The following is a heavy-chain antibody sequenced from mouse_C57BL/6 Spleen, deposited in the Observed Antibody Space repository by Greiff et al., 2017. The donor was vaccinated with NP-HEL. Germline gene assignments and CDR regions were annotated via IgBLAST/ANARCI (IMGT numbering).Heavy chain of an antibody. CDR3: TRVYYYYGSSLNFFDY. V-gene: IGHV5-9-1*02. D-gene: IGHD1-1*01. CDR2: ISSGGDYI. Sequence: EVHLVESGEGLVKPGGSLKLSCAASGFTFSSYAMSWVRQTPEKRLEWVAYISSGGDYIYYADTVKGRFTISRDNARNTLYLQMSSLKSEDTAMYYCTRVYYYYGSSLNFFDYWGQGTTLTVSS. J-gene: IGHJ2*01. CDR1: GFTFSSYA.